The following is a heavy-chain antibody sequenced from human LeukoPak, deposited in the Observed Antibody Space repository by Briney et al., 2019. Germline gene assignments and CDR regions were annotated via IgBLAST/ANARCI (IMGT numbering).Heavy chain of an antibody. CDR1: GGSISSGGYY. Sequence: SETLSLTCTVSGGSISSGGYYWSWIRQHPGKGLEWIGYIYYSGSTYYNPSLKSRVTISVDTSKIQFSLKLSSVTTADTAVYFCARYYCPNGVCSGFDHWDQGTLVTVSS. CDR2: IYYSGST. J-gene: IGHJ4*02. V-gene: IGHV4-31*03. CDR3: ARYYCPNGVCSGFDH. D-gene: IGHD2-8*01.